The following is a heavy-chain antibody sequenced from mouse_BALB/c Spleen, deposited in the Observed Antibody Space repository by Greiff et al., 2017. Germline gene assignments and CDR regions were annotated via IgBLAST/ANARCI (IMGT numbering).Heavy chain of an antibody. Sequence: EVKLMESGPGLVKPSQSLSLTCTVTGYSITSDYAWNWIRQFPGNKLEWMGYISYSGSTSYNPSLKSRISITRDTSKNQFFLQLNSVTTEDTATYYCATYDYDPFDYWGQGTTLTVSS. CDR1: GYSITSDYA. D-gene: IGHD2-4*01. CDR3: ATYDYDPFDY. CDR2: ISYSGST. V-gene: IGHV3-2*02. J-gene: IGHJ2*01.